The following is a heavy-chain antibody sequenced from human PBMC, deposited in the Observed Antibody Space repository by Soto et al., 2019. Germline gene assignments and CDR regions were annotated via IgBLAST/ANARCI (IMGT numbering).Heavy chain of an antibody. J-gene: IGHJ4*02. Sequence: ASVKVSCKASGYTFTGYYMHWVRQAPGQGLEWRGWINPNSGGTNYAQKFQGWGTMTRDTSISTAYMELSRLRSDDTAVYYCARAWPQEQQLVLPPDYWGQGTLVTVSS. V-gene: IGHV1-2*04. D-gene: IGHD6-13*01. CDR1: GYTFTGYY. CDR3: ARAWPQEQQLVLPPDY. CDR2: INPNSGGT.